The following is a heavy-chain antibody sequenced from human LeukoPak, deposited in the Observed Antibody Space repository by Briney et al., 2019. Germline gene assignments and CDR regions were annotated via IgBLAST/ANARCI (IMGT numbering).Heavy chain of an antibody. CDR2: IYYSGGT. Sequence: SETLSLTCTVSGGSISTYYWSWIRQPPGKGLEWIGYIYYSGGTNYNPSLKSRVTISVDASKNQFSLKLSSVTAADTAVYYCARDGGSGEFDYWGQGTLVTVSS. CDR3: ARDGGSGEFDY. V-gene: IGHV4-59*01. D-gene: IGHD3-16*01. CDR1: GGSISTYY. J-gene: IGHJ4*02.